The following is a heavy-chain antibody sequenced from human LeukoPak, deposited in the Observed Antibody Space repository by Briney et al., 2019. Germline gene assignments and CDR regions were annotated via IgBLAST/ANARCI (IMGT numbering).Heavy chain of an antibody. Sequence: GGSLRLSCATSGFTFNSYGMHWVRQAPGKGLEWVAFIQYDGSYKFYADSVQGRFSVPRDNSKNTLFLQMNSLRAEDTALYYCAKTSDQLLYSKFDFWGQGTLVTVSS. D-gene: IGHD2-2*02. CDR2: IQYDGSYK. J-gene: IGHJ4*02. CDR1: GFTFNSYG. CDR3: AKTSDQLLYSKFDF. V-gene: IGHV3-30*02.